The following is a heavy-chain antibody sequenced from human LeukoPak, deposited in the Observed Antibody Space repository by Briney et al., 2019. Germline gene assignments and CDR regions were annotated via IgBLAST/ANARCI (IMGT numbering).Heavy chain of an antibody. V-gene: IGHV1-3*01. CDR2: INAGNGNT. CDR3: ARDGTVVVPAATVGDWFDP. D-gene: IGHD2-2*01. J-gene: IGHJ5*02. Sequence: ASVKVSCKASGYTFTSCAMHWVRQAPGQRLEWMGWINAGNGNTKYSQKFQGRVTITRDTSASTAYMELSSLTSEDTAVYYCARDGTVVVPAATVGDWFDPWGQGTLVTVSS. CDR1: GYTFTSCA.